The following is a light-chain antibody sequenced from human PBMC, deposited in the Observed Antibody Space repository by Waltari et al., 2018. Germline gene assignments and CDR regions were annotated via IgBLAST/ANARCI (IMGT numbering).Light chain of an antibody. Sequence: QSALTQPRSVSGSPGQSVTISCTGTSSDGGGYNYVSWYQQHPGKAPKVMIYDVSKRPSCVPDRFSGSKSGNTASLTSSGLQAEDEADYYCCSYAGSYTWVFGGGTKLTVL. CDR3: CSYAGSYTWV. V-gene: IGLV2-11*01. CDR1: SSDGGGYNY. CDR2: DVS. J-gene: IGLJ2*01.